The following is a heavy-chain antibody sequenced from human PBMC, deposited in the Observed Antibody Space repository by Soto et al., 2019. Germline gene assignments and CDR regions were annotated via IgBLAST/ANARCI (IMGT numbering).Heavy chain of an antibody. CDR1: GFTFSSYA. D-gene: IGHD6-19*01. Sequence: GGSLRLSCAASGFTFSSYAMHWVRQAPGKGLEWVAVISYDGSNKYYADSVKGRFTISRDNSKNTLYLQMNSLRAEDTAVYYCASPGIAVAGRRGFDYWGQGTLVTVSS. CDR3: ASPGIAVAGRRGFDY. J-gene: IGHJ4*02. CDR2: ISYDGSNK. V-gene: IGHV3-30-3*01.